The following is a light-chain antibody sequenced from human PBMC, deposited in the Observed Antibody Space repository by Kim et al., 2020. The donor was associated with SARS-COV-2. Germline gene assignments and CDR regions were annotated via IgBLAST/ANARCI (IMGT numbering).Light chain of an antibody. V-gene: IGLV2-14*03. CDR2: DVS. CDR3: SSYTSSSTYV. J-gene: IGLJ1*01. CDR1: SSVVGRYNY. Sequence: GQSIIISCTGPSSVVGRYNYVSWYQQHPGKAPKLMIYDVSNRPSGVSNRISGSKSGNTASLTISGLQAEDEADYYCSSYTSSSTYVFGTGTKVTVL.